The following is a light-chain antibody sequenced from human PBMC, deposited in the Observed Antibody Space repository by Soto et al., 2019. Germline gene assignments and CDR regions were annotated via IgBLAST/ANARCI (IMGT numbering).Light chain of an antibody. J-gene: IGLJ1*01. CDR3: TSYSSSSTFYV. CDR1: SSDIGGYYY. Sequence: LPSSVCGSPGQANTISCTGTSSDIGGYYYVSWYQHHPGKATKLIIYQVTNRPSGVSHRFYGSKSGNKASLTISGLQAEDEADYYCTSYSSSSTFYVFGTGTKVTVL. CDR2: QVT. V-gene: IGLV2-14*01.